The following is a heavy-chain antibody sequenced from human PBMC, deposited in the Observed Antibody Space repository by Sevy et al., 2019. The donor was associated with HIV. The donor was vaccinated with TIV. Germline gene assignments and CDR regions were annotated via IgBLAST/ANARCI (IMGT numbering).Heavy chain of an antibody. Sequence: GGSLRLSCTASGFTFGDYAMSWFRQAPGKGLEWVGLFRSKGYGGTTEYAASVKGRFIMSRDASKSIAYLQMNSLKTEDTAVYYCTRGPRGGWAFELWGQGTMVTVSS. J-gene: IGHJ3*01. V-gene: IGHV3-49*03. CDR3: TRGPRGGWAFEL. CDR1: GFTFGDYA. CDR2: FRSKGYGGTT. D-gene: IGHD3-16*01.